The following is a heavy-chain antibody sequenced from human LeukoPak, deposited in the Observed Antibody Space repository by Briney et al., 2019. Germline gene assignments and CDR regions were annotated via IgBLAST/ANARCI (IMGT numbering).Heavy chain of an antibody. Sequence: PGRSLRLSCAASGFTFSTYAMNWVRQAPGKGLEWVAVISYDGRQNYYADSVKGRFTISRDNSKNTLYLQMNSLRAEDTAVYYCARALASRSYYHDSSGHRFFDYWGQGTLVTVSS. CDR2: ISYDGRQN. J-gene: IGHJ4*02. CDR3: ARALASRSYYHDSSGHRFFDY. V-gene: IGHV3-30*04. D-gene: IGHD3-22*01. CDR1: GFTFSTYA.